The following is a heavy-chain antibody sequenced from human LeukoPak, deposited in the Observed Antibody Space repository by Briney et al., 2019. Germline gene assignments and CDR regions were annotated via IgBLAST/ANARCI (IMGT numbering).Heavy chain of an antibody. CDR3: AKGTSGSIYSSGWF. J-gene: IGHJ4*02. CDR2: ISWNSGSI. Sequence: PGRSLRLSCAASGFTFDDSAMHWVRQAPGKGLEWVSGISWNSGSIGYADSVKGRFTISRDNAKNSLYLQMDSLRAEDTALYYCAKGTSGSIYSSGWFWGQGTLVTVSS. V-gene: IGHV3-9*01. D-gene: IGHD6-19*01. CDR1: GFTFDDSA.